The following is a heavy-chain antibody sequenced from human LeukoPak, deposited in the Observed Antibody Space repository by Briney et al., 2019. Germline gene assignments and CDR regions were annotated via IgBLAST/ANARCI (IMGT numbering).Heavy chain of an antibody. CDR1: GGSLSSNTYY. D-gene: IGHD3-3*01. J-gene: IGHJ6*03. CDR2: INHSGST. Sequence: SETLSLTCSVSGGSLSSNTYYWGRIRQPPGKGLEWIGEINHSGSTNYNPSLKSRVTISVDTSKNQFSLKLSSVTAADTAVYYCARGPHLGDFWSGYYPPNYYYYYMDVWGKGTTVTVSS. CDR3: ARGPHLGDFWSGYYPPNYYYYYMDV. V-gene: IGHV4-39*07.